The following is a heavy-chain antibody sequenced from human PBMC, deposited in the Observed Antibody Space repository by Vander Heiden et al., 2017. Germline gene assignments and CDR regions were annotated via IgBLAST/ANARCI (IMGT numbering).Heavy chain of an antibody. Sequence: QVQLQESGPGLVKPSETLSLTCTVSGGSISNYYWNWIRQPPGKGLEWIGYIYFSGNTNYNPSLKNRVTISVDTSKNQFSLKLSSVTAADTAVYYCASQDYSKAGYDYWGQGTLVTVSS. CDR3: ASQDYSKAGYDY. J-gene: IGHJ4*02. CDR1: GGSISNYY. D-gene: IGHD4-4*01. CDR2: IYFSGNT. V-gene: IGHV4-59*01.